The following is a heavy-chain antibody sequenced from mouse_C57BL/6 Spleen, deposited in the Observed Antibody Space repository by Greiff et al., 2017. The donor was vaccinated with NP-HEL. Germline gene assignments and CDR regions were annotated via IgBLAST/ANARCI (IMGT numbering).Heavy chain of an antibody. J-gene: IGHJ2*01. CDR3: AREIYGSRDFDY. CDR1: GYTFTSYW. Sequence: QVQLQQSGAELVKPGASVKMSCQASGYTFTSYWITWVKQRPGQGLEWIGDIYPGSGSTNYNEQFKSKATLTVDTSSSTAYMQLSSLTSEDSAVYYCAREIYGSRDFDYWGQGTTLTVSS. CDR2: IYPGSGST. D-gene: IGHD1-1*01. V-gene: IGHV1-55*01.